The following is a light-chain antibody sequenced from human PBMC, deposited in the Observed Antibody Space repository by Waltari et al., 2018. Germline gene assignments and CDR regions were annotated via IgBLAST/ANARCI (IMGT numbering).Light chain of an antibody. CDR2: QDN. Sequence: SYELTQPPSVSVSPGQTASITCPGDKLGNKYACWYQQKPGQSPVLVIYQDNQRPSGIPGRFSGSNSENTATLTISGTQAMDEADYYCQAWDSSTVVFGGGTKLTVL. J-gene: IGLJ2*01. CDR1: KLGNKY. CDR3: QAWDSSTVV. V-gene: IGLV3-1*01.